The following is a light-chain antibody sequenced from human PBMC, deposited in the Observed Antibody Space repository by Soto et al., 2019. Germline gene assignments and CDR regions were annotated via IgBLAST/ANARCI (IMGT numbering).Light chain of an antibody. V-gene: IGKV3-15*01. CDR1: QSVSTN. Sequence: VMTQSPATLSVSPRQRATLSCRASQSVSTNLAWYQQKPGQPPRLLFYGASTRATGIPARFSGSGSGTEFTLTISSVQYEDFASYHCQQSCTMPYTFGQGTNVATK. CDR3: QQSCTMPYT. J-gene: IGKJ2*01. CDR2: GAS.